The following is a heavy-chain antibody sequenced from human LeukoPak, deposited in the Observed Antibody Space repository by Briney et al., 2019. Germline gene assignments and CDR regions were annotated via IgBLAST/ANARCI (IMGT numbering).Heavy chain of an antibody. D-gene: IGHD2-15*01. Sequence: GGSLRLSCAASGFTFSGSAMHWVRQASGKGLEWVGRIRSKAKSYATAYAASVKGRFTISRDDLKNTAYLQMNSLKTEDTAVYWCYSADAFDIWGQGTMVTVSS. CDR3: YSADAFDI. J-gene: IGHJ3*02. CDR2: IRSKAKSYAT. V-gene: IGHV3-73*01. CDR1: GFTFSGSA.